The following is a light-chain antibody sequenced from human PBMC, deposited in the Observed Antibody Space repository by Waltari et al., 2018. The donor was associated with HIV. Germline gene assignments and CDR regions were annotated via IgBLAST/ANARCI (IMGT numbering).Light chain of an antibody. CDR3: QVYSDRGDPVI. CDR1: NIAAIKS. Sequence: SYVLTQPPSVSGPPGQTARITCGGNNIAAIKSVHWYRKSPGQAPVLVVYDDRDRPSGIPDRFSGSSSGDTATLTISRAEAGDEADYYCQVYSDRGDPVIFGGGTKLTVL. V-gene: IGLV3-21*02. J-gene: IGLJ2*01. CDR2: DDR.